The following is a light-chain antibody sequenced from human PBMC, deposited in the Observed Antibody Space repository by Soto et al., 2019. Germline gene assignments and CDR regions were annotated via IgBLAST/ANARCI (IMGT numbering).Light chain of an antibody. Sequence: EIVLTQSPGTLSFSPGEIATLSFSSTQSITSSYLAWYQQKPGQAPRLLIYDASRRATDIPDRFSGSGSGTDFTLTISRLEPEDFAVYYCQQYGSSPPTWTFGQGTKVDIK. CDR1: QSITSSY. J-gene: IGKJ1*01. CDR2: DAS. CDR3: QQYGSSPPTWT. V-gene: IGKV3-20*01.